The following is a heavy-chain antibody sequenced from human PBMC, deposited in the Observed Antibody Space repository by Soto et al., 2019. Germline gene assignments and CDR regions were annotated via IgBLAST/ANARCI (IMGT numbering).Heavy chain of an antibody. Sequence: QVQLVQSGAEVKKPGASVKVSCKASGYTFTSYAISWVRQAPGQGREWMGWISAYNGTTKYAQKLQGRVTMTTDTSTSTVYMELRGLSSDDTAVYYCARDGPPMDHWGQGTLVPVSS. CDR1: GYTFTSYA. D-gene: IGHD2-2*01. CDR3: ARDGPPMDH. V-gene: IGHV1-18*01. J-gene: IGHJ4*02. CDR2: ISAYNGTT.